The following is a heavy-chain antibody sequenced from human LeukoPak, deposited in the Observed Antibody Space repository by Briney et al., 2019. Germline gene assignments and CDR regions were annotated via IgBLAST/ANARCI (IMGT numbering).Heavy chain of an antibody. CDR1: GGSISSGHYY. CDR3: ARASQHYYASGSSSLDY. Sequence: PSQTLSLTCTVSGGSISSGHYYWSWIRQHPGKGLEWIGYIYYSGSTYYNPSLESRVTISVDTSKNQSSLKLSSVTAADTAVYYCARASQHYYASGSSSLDYWGQGTLVTVSS. D-gene: IGHD3-10*01. CDR2: IYYSGST. V-gene: IGHV4-31*03. J-gene: IGHJ4*02.